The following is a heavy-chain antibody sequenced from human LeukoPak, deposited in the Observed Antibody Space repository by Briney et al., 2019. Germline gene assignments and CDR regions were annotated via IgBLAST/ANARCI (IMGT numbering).Heavy chain of an antibody. CDR1: GFTFSSYG. CDR3: AAVRGYSYGQFDY. V-gene: IGHV3-33*01. Sequence: PGGSLRLSCAASGFTFSSYGMHWVRQAPGKGLEWVAVIWYDGSNKYYADSVKGRFTISRDNSKNTLYLRMNSLRAEDTAVYYCAAVRGYSYGQFDYWGQGTLVTVSS. D-gene: IGHD5-18*01. CDR2: IWYDGSNK. J-gene: IGHJ4*02.